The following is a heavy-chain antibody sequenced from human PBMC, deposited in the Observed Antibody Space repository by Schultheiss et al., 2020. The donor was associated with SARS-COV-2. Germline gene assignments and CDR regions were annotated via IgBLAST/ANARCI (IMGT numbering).Heavy chain of an antibody. Sequence: SVKVSCKASGGTFSSYAISWVRQAPGQGLEWMGGIIPIFGTANYAQKFQGRVTITADKSTSTAYMELSSLRSEDTAVYYCAKGGIAARRYQASRGYYMDVWGKGTTVTVSS. V-gene: IGHV1-69*06. J-gene: IGHJ6*03. D-gene: IGHD6-6*01. CDR1: GGTFSSYA. CDR3: AKGGIAARRYQASRGYYMDV. CDR2: IIPIFGTA.